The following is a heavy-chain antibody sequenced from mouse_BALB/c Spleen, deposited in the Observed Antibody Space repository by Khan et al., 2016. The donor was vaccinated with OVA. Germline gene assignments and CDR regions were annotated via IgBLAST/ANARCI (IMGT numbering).Heavy chain of an antibody. Sequence: QIQLVQSGPELKKPGETVKISCKASGYTFTNYGMDWVKQAPGKGLKWMGWINTYTGEPTYADDFKGRFAFSLETSASTAYLQINNLKNEDTATYFCARRECDRWFAYWGQGTLVTVSA. J-gene: IGHJ3*01. D-gene: IGHD2-14*01. CDR2: INTYTGEP. CDR3: ARRECDRWFAY. CDR1: GYTFTNYG. V-gene: IGHV9-3-1*01.